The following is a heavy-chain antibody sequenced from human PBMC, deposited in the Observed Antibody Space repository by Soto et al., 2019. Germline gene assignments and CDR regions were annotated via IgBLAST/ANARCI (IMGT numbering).Heavy chain of an antibody. CDR2: ISDDGSNK. CDR3: AKVTDGAGWCMDV. CDR1: GFTISSYA. D-gene: IGHD6-19*01. J-gene: IGHJ6*02. V-gene: IGHV3-30*18. Sequence: QVQLVESGGGVVQPGRSLRLSCAASGFTISSYAMHWVRQAPGKGLEWVAGISDDGSNKYYVDSVKGRFTISRDNSKNTLELQMKSLRAEDTAVYYCAKVTDGAGWCMDVWGQGTTVTVSS.